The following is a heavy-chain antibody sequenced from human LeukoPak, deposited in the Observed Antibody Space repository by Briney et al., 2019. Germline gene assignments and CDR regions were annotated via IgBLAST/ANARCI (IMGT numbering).Heavy chain of an antibody. CDR1: GFSFSTYA. V-gene: IGHV3-30*04. Sequence: GGSLRLSCAASGFSFSTYAMHWVRQAPGKGLEWVALISDDGSNKYYADSVKGRFTISRDNAKNTLYLQMNSLRDEDTAVFYCARSRYDYIWGIDYWGQGALVTISS. J-gene: IGHJ4*02. D-gene: IGHD3-16*01. CDR2: ISDDGSNK. CDR3: ARSRYDYIWGIDY.